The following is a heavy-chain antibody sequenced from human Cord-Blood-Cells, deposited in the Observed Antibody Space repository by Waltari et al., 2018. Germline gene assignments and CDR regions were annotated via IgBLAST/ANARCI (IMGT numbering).Heavy chain of an antibody. Sequence: QVQLVQSGAEVKKPGPSVKVSCKASGYTFTGYYMHWVRQAPGEGLEWMGWINPNSGGTNYARKFQGRVTMTRDTSISTAYMEMSRLRCDDTAVYYCARGWGGTPFDYWGQGTLVTVSS. D-gene: IGHD7-27*01. CDR2: INPNSGGT. CDR1: GYTFTGYY. V-gene: IGHV1-2*02. J-gene: IGHJ4*02. CDR3: ARGWGGTPFDY.